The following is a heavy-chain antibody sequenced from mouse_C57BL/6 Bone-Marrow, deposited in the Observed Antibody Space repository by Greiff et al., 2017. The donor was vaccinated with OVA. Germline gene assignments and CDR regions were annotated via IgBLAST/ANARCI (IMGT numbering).Heavy chain of an antibody. CDR2: IHPNSGST. V-gene: IGHV1-64*01. J-gene: IGHJ2*01. Sequence: QVQLKQPGAELVKPGASVKLSCKASGYTFTSYWMHWVKQRPGQGLEWIGMIHPNSGSTNYNEKFKSKATLTVDKSSSTAYMQLSSLTSEDSAVYYCARSSYVHRGWYFDYWGQGTTLTVSS. CDR3: ARSSYVHRGWYFDY. CDR1: GYTFTSYW. D-gene: IGHD6-5*01.